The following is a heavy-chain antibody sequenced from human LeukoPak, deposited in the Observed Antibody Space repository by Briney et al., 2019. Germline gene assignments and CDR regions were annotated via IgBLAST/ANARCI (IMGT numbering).Heavy chain of an antibody. V-gene: IGHV4-4*07. Sequence: SETLSLTSSVSSGSISGYYWSWIRQPAGGVLECIGRIYSTGTTTYNASLRSRVTISVDQSKSQFSLKLTSVTAADTAVYYCARLEPDNWGSETDYWGQGTLVTVSS. D-gene: IGHD7-27*01. CDR1: SGSISGYY. CDR2: IYSTGTT. J-gene: IGHJ4*02. CDR3: ARLEPDNWGSETDY.